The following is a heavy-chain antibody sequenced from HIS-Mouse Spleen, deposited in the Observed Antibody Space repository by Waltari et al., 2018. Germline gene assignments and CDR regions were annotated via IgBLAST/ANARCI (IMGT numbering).Heavy chain of an antibody. CDR3: ARDEGIAARPSSYWYFDL. J-gene: IGHJ2*01. V-gene: IGHV1-2*02. Sequence: QVQLVQSGAEVKKPGASVKVSCKASGDTFTGYYMPWVRLAPGQGLEWMGWINPNSGGTNYAQKFQGRVTMTRDTSISTAYMELSRLRSDDTAVYYCARDEGIAARPSSYWYFDLWGRGTLVTVSS. CDR2: INPNSGGT. D-gene: IGHD6-6*01. CDR1: GDTFTGYY.